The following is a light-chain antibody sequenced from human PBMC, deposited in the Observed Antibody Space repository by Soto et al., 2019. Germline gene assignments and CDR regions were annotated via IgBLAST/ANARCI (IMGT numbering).Light chain of an antibody. CDR3: GTWDSSLSVNYV. Sequence: SVQTQPPSVSAAPGQKVTISCSGGSSNIGNNYVSWYQQLPGTAPKLLMYDNNKRPSGIPDRFSGSKSGTSATLGITGLQTGDEADYYCGTWDSSLSVNYVFGTGTKVTVL. CDR1: SSNIGNNY. V-gene: IGLV1-51*01. CDR2: DNN. J-gene: IGLJ1*01.